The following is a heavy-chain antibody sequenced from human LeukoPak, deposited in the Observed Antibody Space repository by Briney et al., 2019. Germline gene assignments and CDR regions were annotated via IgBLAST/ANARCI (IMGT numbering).Heavy chain of an antibody. CDR3: ARRRTTVTTSLDY. CDR2: ISSSSSYI. D-gene: IGHD4-17*01. J-gene: IGHJ4*02. V-gene: IGHV3-21*01. Sequence: GGSLRLSCAASGFTFSSYSMNWVRQAPGKGLQWVSSISSSSSYISYADSVKGRFTISRDNAKNSLYLQMNSLRAEDTAVYYCARRRTTVTTSLDYWGRGTLVTVSS. CDR1: GFTFSSYS.